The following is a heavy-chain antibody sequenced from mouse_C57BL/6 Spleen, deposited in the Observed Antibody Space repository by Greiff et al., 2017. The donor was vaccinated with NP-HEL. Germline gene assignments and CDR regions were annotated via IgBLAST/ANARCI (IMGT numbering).Heavy chain of an antibody. CDR3: TVAYYYGSSYGYFDV. CDR2: IDPEDGDT. CDR1: GFNIKDYY. V-gene: IGHV14-1*01. D-gene: IGHD1-1*01. J-gene: IGHJ1*03. Sequence: VQLQQSGAELVRPGASVKLSCTASGFNIKDYYMHWVKQRPEQGLEWIGRIDPEDGDTEYAPKFQGKATMTADTSSNTAYLQLSSLTSEDTAVYYCTVAYYYGSSYGYFDVWGTGTTVTVSS.